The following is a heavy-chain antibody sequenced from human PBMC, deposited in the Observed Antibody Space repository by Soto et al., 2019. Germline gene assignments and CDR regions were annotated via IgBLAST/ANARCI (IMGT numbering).Heavy chain of an antibody. D-gene: IGHD4-17*01. CDR3: ARRVDGDYDFDY. CDR2: IYYSGST. CDR1: GGSISSSSYY. V-gene: IGHV4-39*01. J-gene: IGHJ4*02. Sequence: SETLSLTCTVSGGSISSSSYYWGWIRQPPGKGLEWIGSIYYSGSTYYNPSLKSRVTISVDTSKNQFSLKLSSVTAADTAVYYCARRVDGDYDFDYWGQGTLVTVSS.